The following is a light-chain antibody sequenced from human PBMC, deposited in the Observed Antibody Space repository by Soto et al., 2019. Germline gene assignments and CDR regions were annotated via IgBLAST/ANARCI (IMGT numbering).Light chain of an antibody. J-gene: IGKJ5*01. CDR1: QSISSW. V-gene: IGKV1-5*03. CDR2: KAS. CDR3: QQYNSYPIT. Sequence: IQMTQFPPTLSASVGDRVTITCRASQSISSWLAWYQQKPGKAPKLLIYKASSLESGVPSRFSGSGSGTEFTLTISSPQPDDFATYYCQQYNSYPITFGQGTRLEI.